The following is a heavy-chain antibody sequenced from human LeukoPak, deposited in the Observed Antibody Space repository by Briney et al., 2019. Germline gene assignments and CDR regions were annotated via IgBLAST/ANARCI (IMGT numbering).Heavy chain of an antibody. V-gene: IGHV4-38-2*01. CDR2: IYHSGST. Sequence: PSETLSLTCAVSGYSISSGYYWGWIRQPPGKGLEWIGSIYHSGSTYYNPSLKSRVTISVDTSKNQFSLKLSSVTAADTAVYYCAATVTQAWAFDIWGQGTMVTVSS. CDR3: AATVTQAWAFDI. D-gene: IGHD4-17*01. J-gene: IGHJ3*02. CDR1: GYSISSGYY.